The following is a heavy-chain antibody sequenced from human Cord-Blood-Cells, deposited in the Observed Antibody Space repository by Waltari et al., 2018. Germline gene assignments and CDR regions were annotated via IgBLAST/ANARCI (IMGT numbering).Heavy chain of an antibody. CDR3: AREGANSDWYFDL. CDR1: GASVPTNSPA. Sequence: QVQLQQSGPGLVKPSQTLSLTCAIPGASVPTNSPAWTWIRQAPSRGLEWLGRTYYRSKWYNDYAVSVKSRITINPDTSKNQFSLQLNSVTPEDTAVYYCAREGANSDWYFDLWGRGTLVTVSS. V-gene: IGHV6-1*01. CDR2: TYYRSKWYN. J-gene: IGHJ2*01. D-gene: IGHD7-27*01.